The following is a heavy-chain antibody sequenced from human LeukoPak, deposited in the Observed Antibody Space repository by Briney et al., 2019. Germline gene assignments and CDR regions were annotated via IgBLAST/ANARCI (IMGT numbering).Heavy chain of an antibody. V-gene: IGHV4-30-2*05. CDR3: ARASRLRPYYYGMDV. CDR1: GGSISSGGYS. CDR2: IYHSGST. Sequence: SQTLSLTCAVSGGSISSGGYSWSWIRRPPGKGLEWIGYIYHSGSTYYNPSLKSRVTISVDTSKNQFSLKLSSVTAADTAVYYCARASRLRPYYYGMDVWGQGTTVTVSS. D-gene: IGHD4-17*01. J-gene: IGHJ6*02.